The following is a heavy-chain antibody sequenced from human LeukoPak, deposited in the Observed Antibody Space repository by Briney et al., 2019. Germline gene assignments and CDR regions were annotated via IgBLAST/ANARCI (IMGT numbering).Heavy chain of an antibody. CDR1: GYTFTNYD. V-gene: IGHV1-18*01. J-gene: IGHJ4*02. Sequence: SVKVSCKASGYTFTNYDISWVRQAPGQGLEWMGWISSYRGNTNYPQKLQGRVTMTKDTSTSTAYMELRSLRSDDTAVYCCGRSFGNYYGSGTPPLYFDYWGQGTLVTVSS. CDR3: GRSFGNYYGSGTPPLYFDY. D-gene: IGHD3-10*01. CDR2: ISSYRGNT.